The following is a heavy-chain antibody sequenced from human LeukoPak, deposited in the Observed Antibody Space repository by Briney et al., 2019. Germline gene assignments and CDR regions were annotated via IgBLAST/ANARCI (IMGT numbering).Heavy chain of an antibody. J-gene: IGHJ6*03. CDR3: ARQTVTTPANTNYYMDV. V-gene: IGHV4-34*01. Sequence: KASETLSLTCAVYGGSFSGYYWSWIRQPPGKGLEWIGEINHSGSTNYNPPLKSRVTISVDTSKNQFSLKLSSVTAADTAVYYCARQTVTTPANTNYYMDVWGKGTTVTISS. D-gene: IGHD4-17*01. CDR2: INHSGST. CDR1: GGSFSGYY.